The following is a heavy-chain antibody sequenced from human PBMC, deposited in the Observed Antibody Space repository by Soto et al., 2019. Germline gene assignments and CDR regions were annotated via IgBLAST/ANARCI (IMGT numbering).Heavy chain of an antibody. V-gene: IGHV4-31*03. CDR2: IYYSGST. D-gene: IGHD1-20*01. J-gene: IGHJ5*02. CDR1: GGSIRSGGYY. CDR3: AREVRLPRDNWKYYIWFDP. Sequence: QVQLQESGPGLVKPSQTLSLTCTVSGGSIRSGGYYWSWIRQHPGKGLEWIGYIYYSGSTYYNPSLKSRVTISVDMSKNQFTLKLSSVTAADTAVYCCAREVRLPRDNWKYYIWFDPWGQGTLVTVSS.